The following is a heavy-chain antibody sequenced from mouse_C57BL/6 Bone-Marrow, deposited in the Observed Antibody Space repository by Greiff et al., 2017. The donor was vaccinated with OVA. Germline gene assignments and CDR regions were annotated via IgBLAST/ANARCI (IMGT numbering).Heavy chain of an antibody. CDR2: INPSSGYT. V-gene: IGHV1-7*01. J-gene: IGHJ1*03. CDR1: GYTFTSYW. CDR3: ARSASLTYGYFDV. D-gene: IGHD2-13*01. Sequence: VKLMESGAELAKPGASVKLSCKASGYTFTSYWMHWVKQRPGQGLELIGYINPSSGYTKYNQKFKDKATLTADKSSSTAYMQQSSLTYEDSAVYYCARSASLTYGYFDVWGTGTTVTVSS.